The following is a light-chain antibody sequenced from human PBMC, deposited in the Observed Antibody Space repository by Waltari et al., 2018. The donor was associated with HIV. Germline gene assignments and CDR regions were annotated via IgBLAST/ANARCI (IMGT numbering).Light chain of an antibody. V-gene: IGLV1-44*01. J-gene: IGLJ2*01. CDR1: SSNIGSNT. Sequence: QSVLTQPPSASGTPGPRVTISCSGSSSNIGSNTVNWCQQLPGTAPKLLVYSNKQRPSGVPGRFSGSESGPSASLAISGLQSEDEADYYCAAWDDSLNGVVFGGGTKLTVL. CDR3: AAWDDSLNGVV. CDR2: SNK.